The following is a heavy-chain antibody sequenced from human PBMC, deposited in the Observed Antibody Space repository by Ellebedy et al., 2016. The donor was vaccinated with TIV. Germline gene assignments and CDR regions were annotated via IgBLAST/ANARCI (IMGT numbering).Heavy chain of an antibody. CDR2: ISHDAINN. D-gene: IGHD3-22*01. CDR3: AKSRSPYYYAGSGFDY. Sequence: GGSLRLSCAASGFTFSSCGMHWVRQAPGKGLEWVAVISHDAINNKYAESVKVRFTISRDNSKNTLYLQVNSLRAEDTAVYYCAKSRSPYYYAGSGFDYWGQGTLVIVSS. CDR1: GFTFSSCG. V-gene: IGHV3-30*18. J-gene: IGHJ4*02.